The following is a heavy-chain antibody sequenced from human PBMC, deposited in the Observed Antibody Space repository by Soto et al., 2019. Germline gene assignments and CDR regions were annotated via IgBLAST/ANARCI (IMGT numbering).Heavy chain of an antibody. CDR1: XFAXSXYA. Sequence: EVQLLXXGGXXVXXXXXLXXXCAXXXFAXSXYAMXWVXQXPXXXLEWVSSISGSTSGTYYADAVKGRFTISRXNSNXXXXXXXNSLRAEDTAVYYCAKDRGFIDPFDYWGQGALVTXXS. CDR3: AKDRGFIDPFDY. V-gene: IGHV3-23*01. CDR2: ISGSTSGT. D-gene: IGHD3-16*02. J-gene: IGHJ4*02.